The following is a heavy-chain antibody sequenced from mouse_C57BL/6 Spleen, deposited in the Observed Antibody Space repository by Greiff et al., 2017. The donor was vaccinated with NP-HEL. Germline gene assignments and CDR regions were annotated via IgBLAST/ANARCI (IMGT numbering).Heavy chain of an antibody. Sequence: VQLQQSGPGLVKPSQSLSLTCSVTGYSITSGYYWNWIRQFPGNKLEWMGYISYDGSNNYNPSLKNRISITRDTSKNQFFLKLNSVTTEDTATYYCARENWIYYGSSSYAMDYWGQGTSVTVSS. V-gene: IGHV3-6*01. CDR2: ISYDGSN. J-gene: IGHJ4*01. CDR1: GYSITSGYY. CDR3: ARENWIYYGSSSYAMDY. D-gene: IGHD1-1*01.